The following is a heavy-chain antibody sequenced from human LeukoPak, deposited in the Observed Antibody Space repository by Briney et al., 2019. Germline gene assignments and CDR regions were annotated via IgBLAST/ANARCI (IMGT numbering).Heavy chain of an antibody. CDR3: ARDDYPTHPGDY. D-gene: IGHD4-11*01. CDR2: ISAYNGNT. Sequence: ASVKVSCKASGYTFTSYGISWVRQAPGQGLEWMGWISAYNGNTNYAQMLQGRVTMTTDTSTSTAYMELRSLRSDDTAVYYCARDDYPTHPGDYWGQGTLVTVSS. J-gene: IGHJ4*02. V-gene: IGHV1-18*04. CDR1: GYTFTSYG.